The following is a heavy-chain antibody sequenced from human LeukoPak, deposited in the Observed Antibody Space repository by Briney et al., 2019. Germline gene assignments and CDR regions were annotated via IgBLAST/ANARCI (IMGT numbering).Heavy chain of an antibody. Sequence: GGSLILSCAASDVTLSTFTMHWVRQAPGKGLEWVSSISSSSRTINYADSVQGRFTVSRDNANNSMYLQMNELRREDTAVYYCAKGSPRGGLDSWGQGTLVTVSS. CDR1: DVTLSTFT. J-gene: IGHJ4*02. CDR2: ISSSSRTI. D-gene: IGHD1-14*01. CDR3: AKGSPRGGLDS. V-gene: IGHV3-48*01.